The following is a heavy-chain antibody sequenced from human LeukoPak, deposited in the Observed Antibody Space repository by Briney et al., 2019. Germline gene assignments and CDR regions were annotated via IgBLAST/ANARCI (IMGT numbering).Heavy chain of an antibody. D-gene: IGHD2-15*01. CDR1: GFTFSSYG. CDR3: AKDHSGGSSAAWGYFDY. Sequence: GGSLRLSCAASGFTFSSYGMHWVRQAPGKGLEWVAVIWYDGSNKYYADSVKGRFTISRDNSKNTLYLQMNSLRAEDTAVYYCAKDHSGGSSAAWGYFDYWGQGTLVTVSS. CDR2: IWYDGSNK. V-gene: IGHV3-33*06. J-gene: IGHJ4*02.